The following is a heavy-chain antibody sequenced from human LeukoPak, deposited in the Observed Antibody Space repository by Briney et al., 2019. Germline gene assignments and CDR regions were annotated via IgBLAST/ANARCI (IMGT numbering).Heavy chain of an antibody. CDR2: IYYSGST. CDR1: GGSISSSSYY. D-gene: IGHD3-22*01. CDR3: ARDRGGYYPSGGAFDI. Sequence: SETLSLTCTASGGSISSSSYYWGWIRQPPGKGLEWIGSIYYSGSTYYNPSLKSRVTISVDTSKNQFSLKLSSVTAADTAVYYCARDRGGYYPSGGAFDIWGQGTMVTVSS. J-gene: IGHJ3*02. V-gene: IGHV4-39*07.